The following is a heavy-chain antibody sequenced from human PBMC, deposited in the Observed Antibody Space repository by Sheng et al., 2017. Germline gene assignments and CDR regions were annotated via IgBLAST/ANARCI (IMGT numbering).Heavy chain of an antibody. Sequence: QVQLVQSGAEVKKPGSSVKVSCKASGGTFSSYTISWVRQAPGQGLEWMGRIIPILGIANYAQKFQGRVTITADKSTSTAYMELSSLRSEDTAVYYCANTMSYYDILTGPLHYYYMDVWGKGDHGSPSP. CDR1: GGTFSSYT. CDR2: IIPILGIA. D-gene: IGHD3-9*01. J-gene: IGHJ6*03. CDR3: ANTMSYYDILTGPLHYYYMDV. V-gene: IGHV1-69*02.